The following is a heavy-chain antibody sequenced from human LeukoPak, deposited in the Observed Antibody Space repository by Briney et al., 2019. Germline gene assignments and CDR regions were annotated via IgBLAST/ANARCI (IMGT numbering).Heavy chain of an antibody. CDR2: ISDTGVYT. Sequence: GGSLRLSCTASGLTFSSYAMSWVRQAPGRGVEGVSNISDTGVYTDHADSVKGRFTISRDNSKNTLYLLMNSLRAEDTAVYYWAKGLRSCPSDGMNVWGQGTTVTVSS. J-gene: IGHJ6*02. CDR1: GLTFSSYA. D-gene: IGHD2-15*01. V-gene: IGHV3-23*01. CDR3: AKGLRSCPSDGMNV.